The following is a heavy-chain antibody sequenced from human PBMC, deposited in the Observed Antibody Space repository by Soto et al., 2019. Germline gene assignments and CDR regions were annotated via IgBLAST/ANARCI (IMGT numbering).Heavy chain of an antibody. V-gene: IGHV1-3*01. J-gene: IGHJ5*02. CDR3: AREAIGLRYYDFWSGGYPRPRFGENWFDP. CDR1: GYTFTSYA. CDR2: INAGNGNT. Sequence: GASVKVSCKASGYTFTSYAMHWVRQAPGQRLEWMGWINAGNGNTKDSQKFQGRVTITRDTSASTAYMELSSLRSEDTAVYYCAREAIGLRYYDFWSGGYPRPRFGENWFDPWGQGTLVTVSS. D-gene: IGHD3-3*01.